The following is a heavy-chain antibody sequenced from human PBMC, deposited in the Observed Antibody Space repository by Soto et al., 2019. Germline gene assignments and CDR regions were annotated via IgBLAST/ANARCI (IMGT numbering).Heavy chain of an antibody. CDR2: IYPSVSS. CDR1: GFAISRGYY. D-gene: IGHD1-1*01. V-gene: IGHV4-38-2*02. CDR3: AREKVGTTFFDN. J-gene: IGHJ4*02. Sequence: SETLSLTXNVSGFAISRGYYWSWVRQPPGKGLEWIGSIYPSVSSYHNPSLATRLRLSIDTSKNQFTLNLTSVTAADTALYACAREKVGTTFFDNWGQGIQVTVS.